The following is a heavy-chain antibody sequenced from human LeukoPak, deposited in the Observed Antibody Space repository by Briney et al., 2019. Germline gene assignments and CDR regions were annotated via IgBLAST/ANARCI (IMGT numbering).Heavy chain of an antibody. CDR3: AKPPSSSWYGAPFDY. D-gene: IGHD6-13*01. CDR2: ISGSGGST. Sequence: GGALRLSCAASGFTFSSYAMSWVRQAPGKGLEWVSAISGSGGSTYHADSVKGRFTISRDNSKNTLYLQMNSLRAEDTAVYYCAKPPSSSWYGAPFDYWGQGTLVTVSS. J-gene: IGHJ4*02. V-gene: IGHV3-23*01. CDR1: GFTFSSYA.